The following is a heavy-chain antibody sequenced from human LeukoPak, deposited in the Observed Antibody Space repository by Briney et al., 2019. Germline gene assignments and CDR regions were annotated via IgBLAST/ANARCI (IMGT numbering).Heavy chain of an antibody. J-gene: IGHJ6*02. D-gene: IGHD2-2*01. CDR2: ISYDGSNK. CDR3: ASPSSTPGMDV. V-gene: IGHV3-30*03. CDR1: GFTFSSYG. Sequence: PGGSLRLSCAASGFTFSSYGMHWVRQAPGKGLEWVAVISYDGSNKYYADSVKGRFTISRDNSKNTLYLQMNSLRAEDTAVYYCASPSSTPGMDVWGQGTTVTVSS.